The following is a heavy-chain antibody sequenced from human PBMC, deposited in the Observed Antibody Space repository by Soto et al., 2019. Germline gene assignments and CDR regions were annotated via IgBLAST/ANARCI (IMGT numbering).Heavy chain of an antibody. J-gene: IGHJ4*02. Sequence: EVQLLESGGGLVQPGGSLRLSCAPSAFTFSNHAMSWVRQAPGKGLEWVSTISGGGGSTYYADSVKGRFTISRDNSKNTLFLQLNSLRAEDTAVYDCAKDFSYYYGSGSYFDYWCQGTLVTVSS. CDR2: ISGGGGST. CDR3: AKDFSYYYGSGSYFDY. V-gene: IGHV3-23*01. CDR1: AFTFSNHA. D-gene: IGHD3-10*01.